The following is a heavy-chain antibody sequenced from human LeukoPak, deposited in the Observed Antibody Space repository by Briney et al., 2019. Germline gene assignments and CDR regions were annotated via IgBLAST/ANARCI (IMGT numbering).Heavy chain of an antibody. D-gene: IGHD6-19*01. CDR3: ASXGWYEGGID. J-gene: IGHJ4*02. V-gene: IGHV4-39*07. CDR2: IYYSGST. Sequence: TXTVSGGYISSSSYYWGWIRQPPGKGLEWIGSIYYSGSTYYNPSLKSRVTISVDTSKNQFSLKLSSVTAADTAVYYXASXGWYEGGIDWGQGTLVTVSS. CDR1: GGYISSSSYY.